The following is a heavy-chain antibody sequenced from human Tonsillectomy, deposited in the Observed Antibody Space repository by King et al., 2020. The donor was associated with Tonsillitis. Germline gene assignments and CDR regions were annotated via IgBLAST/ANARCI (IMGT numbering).Heavy chain of an antibody. Sequence: VQLVESGGGLVKPGGSLRLSCAASGFIFSTESMNWVRQAAGKGLEWVSSIGSRSSYIYYADSVKGRFTISRDNAKNSLYLQMNSLRAEDTAVYYCARDRKAEVGATWKPDYYYGMDVWGQGTTVTVSS. CDR3: ARDRKAEVGATWKPDYYYGMDV. D-gene: IGHD1-26*01. CDR2: IGSRSSYI. CDR1: GFIFSTES. V-gene: IGHV3-21*01. J-gene: IGHJ6*02.